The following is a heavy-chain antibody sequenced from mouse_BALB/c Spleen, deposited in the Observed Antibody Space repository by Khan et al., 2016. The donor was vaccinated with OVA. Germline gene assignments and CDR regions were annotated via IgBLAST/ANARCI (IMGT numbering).Heavy chain of an antibody. D-gene: IGHD1-1*01. CDR3: FRSLDYYGSAYEGFAY. CDR2: ISPNSDGS. CDR1: GYTFTSYV. J-gene: IGHJ3*01. V-gene: IGHV1S136*01. Sequence: EVQLQQSGPELVKPGASVKMSCKASGYTFTSYVMHWVKQKPGQGLEWIGYISPNSDGSKYNEKFRGKATLTSDKSSSTAYMELSSLTSEDSAVYYCFRSLDYYGSAYEGFAYWGQGTLVTVSA.